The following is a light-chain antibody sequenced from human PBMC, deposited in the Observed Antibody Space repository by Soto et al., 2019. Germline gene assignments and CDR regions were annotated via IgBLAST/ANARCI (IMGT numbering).Light chain of an antibody. J-gene: IGLJ2*01. CDR2: AVS. Sequence: QSALTQPASVSGSPGQSITISCTGTSSDVGGYNHVSWYQQHPGKAPKLMIYAVSNRPSGVSNRFSASKSGNTASLTISGLQAEDEADYYFSSYTSSSTLVFGGGTKLTVL. V-gene: IGLV2-14*01. CDR3: SSYTSSSTLV. CDR1: SSDVGGYNH.